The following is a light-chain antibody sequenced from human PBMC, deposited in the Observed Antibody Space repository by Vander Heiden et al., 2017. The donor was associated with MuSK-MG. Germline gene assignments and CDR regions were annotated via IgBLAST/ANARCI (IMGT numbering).Light chain of an antibody. CDR2: AAS. CDR1: QGISSY. CDR3: QQLNSYPRT. Sequence: DIQLNQSPSFLSASVGDRVTITCRASQGISSYLAWYQQKPGKAPKLLIYAASTLQSGVPSRFSGSGSGTEFTLTISSLQPEDFATYYCQQLNSYPRTVGPGTKVDIK. J-gene: IGKJ3*01. V-gene: IGKV1-9*01.